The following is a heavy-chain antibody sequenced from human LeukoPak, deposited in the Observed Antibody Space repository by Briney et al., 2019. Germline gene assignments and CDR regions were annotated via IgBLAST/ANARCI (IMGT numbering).Heavy chain of an antibody. CDR2: IYYSGST. Sequence: PSETLSLTCTVSGGSISSYYWSWIRQPPGKGLEWIGYIYYSGSTNYNPSLKSRVTISVDTSKNQFSLKLSSVTAADTAVYYCARDYYDSSGYRWGGWFDPWGQGTLVTVSS. V-gene: IGHV4-59*01. J-gene: IGHJ5*02. CDR1: GGSISSYY. D-gene: IGHD3-22*01. CDR3: ARDYYDSSGYRWGGWFDP.